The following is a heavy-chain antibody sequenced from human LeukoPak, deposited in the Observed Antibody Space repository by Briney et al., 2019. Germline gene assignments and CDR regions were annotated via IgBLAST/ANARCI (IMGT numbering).Heavy chain of an antibody. CDR3: ARILGGDEGADY. D-gene: IGHD1-26*01. V-gene: IGHV3-7*01. Sequence: GGSLRLSCAASEFTFSDYWMTWVRQAPGKGLEWVANVNQDGNNKNYVVSVKGRFTISRDNAKNSLYLQMNSLRAEDTAVYYCARILGGDEGADYWGQGTLVTVSS. CDR2: VNQDGNNK. CDR1: EFTFSDYW. J-gene: IGHJ4*02.